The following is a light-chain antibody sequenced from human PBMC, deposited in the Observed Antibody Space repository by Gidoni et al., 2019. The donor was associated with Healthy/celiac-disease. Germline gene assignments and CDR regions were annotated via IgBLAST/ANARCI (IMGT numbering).Light chain of an antibody. Sequence: DIQMTQSPSSLSASVGDRVTITCQESQDISNYLNWYQQKPWKAPKLLIYDAFTLETGVPSRFSGSGYGTDLTVTISSLQPEDIATYYCQQYDNLPLYTFGQGTKLEIK. CDR1: QDISNY. CDR3: QQYDNLPLYT. J-gene: IGKJ2*01. V-gene: IGKV1-33*01. CDR2: DAF.